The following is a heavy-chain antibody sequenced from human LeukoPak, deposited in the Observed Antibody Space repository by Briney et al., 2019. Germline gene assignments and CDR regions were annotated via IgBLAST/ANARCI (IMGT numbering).Heavy chain of an antibody. CDR1: GGTFSSYA. Sequence: GASVKVSCKASGGTFSSYAISWVRQAPGQGLEWMGGIIPIFGTAIYAQKFQGRVTMTEDTSTDTAYMELSSLRSEDTAVYYCATSWGSYPFFDYWGQGTLVTVSS. D-gene: IGHD1-26*01. CDR3: ATSWGSYPFFDY. CDR2: IIPIFGTA. V-gene: IGHV1-69*06. J-gene: IGHJ4*02.